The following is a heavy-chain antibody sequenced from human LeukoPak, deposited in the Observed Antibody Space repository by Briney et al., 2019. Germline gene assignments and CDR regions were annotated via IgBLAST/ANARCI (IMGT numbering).Heavy chain of an antibody. CDR1: GYTFTSYA. Sequence: ASVKVSCKASGYTFTSYAMHWVRQAPGQRLEWMGWINAGNGNTKYSQKIQGRVTITRDTSASTAYMELSSLRSEDTAVYYCARSPILTGTTLGYAFDIWGQGTMVTVSS. D-gene: IGHD1-20*01. V-gene: IGHV1-3*01. CDR3: ARSPILTGTTLGYAFDI. J-gene: IGHJ3*02. CDR2: INAGNGNT.